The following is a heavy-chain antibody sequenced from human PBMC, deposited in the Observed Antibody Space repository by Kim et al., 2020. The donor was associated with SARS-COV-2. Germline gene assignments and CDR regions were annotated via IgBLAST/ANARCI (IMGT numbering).Heavy chain of an antibody. D-gene: IGHD3-22*01. V-gene: IGHV4-39*01. J-gene: IGHJ4*02. CDR1: GGSINSNEFY. Sequence: SETLSLTCTVSGGSINSNEFYWGWIRQPPGRGLEWIGNIYDTGNTFYKPSLKSRVTISLDASKNQFSLKLSSVTAADTAVYYCVRLQYYYDASGSSPDFWGQGTLVTVSS. CDR2: IYDTGNT. CDR3: VRLQYYYDASGSSPDF.